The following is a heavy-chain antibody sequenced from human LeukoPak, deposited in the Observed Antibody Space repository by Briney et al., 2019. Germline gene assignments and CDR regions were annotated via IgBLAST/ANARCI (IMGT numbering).Heavy chain of an antibody. D-gene: IGHD3-3*01. J-gene: IGHJ3*02. CDR1: GFTFSSYA. Sequence: GESLRLSCAASGFTFSSYAMSWVRQAPGKGLEWVSAISGSGGSTYYADSVKGRFTISRDNSKNTLYLQMNSLRAEDTAVYYCAKDGPITIFGVVIIPDDAFDIWGQGTMVTVSS. V-gene: IGHV3-23*01. CDR3: AKDGPITIFGVVIIPDDAFDI. CDR2: ISGSGGST.